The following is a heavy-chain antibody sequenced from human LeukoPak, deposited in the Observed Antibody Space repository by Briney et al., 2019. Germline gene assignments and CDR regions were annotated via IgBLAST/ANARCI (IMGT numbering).Heavy chain of an antibody. CDR2: IYHSGST. Sequence: SETLSLTCAVYGGSFSGYYWSWIRQPPGKGLEWIGEIYHSGSTNYNPSLKSRVTISVDTSKNQFSLKLRSVTAADTAVYYCAWSGIQLWFSYWGQGTLVTVSS. CDR3: AWSGIQLWFSY. J-gene: IGHJ4*02. CDR1: GGSFSGYY. V-gene: IGHV4-34*01. D-gene: IGHD5-18*01.